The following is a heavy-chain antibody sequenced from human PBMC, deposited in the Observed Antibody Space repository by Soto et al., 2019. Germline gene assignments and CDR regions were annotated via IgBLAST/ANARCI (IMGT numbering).Heavy chain of an antibody. V-gene: IGHV3-49*03. J-gene: IGHJ4*02. CDR1: GFTFGDYA. CDR2: IRSKAYGGTT. CDR3: TRDYDYVWGSYRYDY. D-gene: IGHD3-16*02. Sequence: GGSLRLSCTASGFTFGDYAMSWFRQAPGKGLEWVGFIRSKAYGGTTEYAASVKGRFTISRDDSKSIAHLQMNSLKTEDTAVYYCTRDYDYVWGSYRYDYWGQGTLVTVSS.